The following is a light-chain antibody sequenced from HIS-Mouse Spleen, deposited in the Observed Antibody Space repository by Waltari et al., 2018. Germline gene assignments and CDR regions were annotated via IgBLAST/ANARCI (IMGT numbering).Light chain of an antibody. Sequence: HSPLLNPPSVSGSLGQPVPIPSLGTTSEFGSFNRSPGYQQPPGTAPKIMIYEVSNRPSGVPDRFSGSKSGNTASLTISGLQAEDEADYYCSSYTSSSTVFGTGTKVTVL. J-gene: IGLJ1*01. CDR1: TSEFGSFNR. V-gene: IGLV2-18*02. CDR2: EVS. CDR3: SSYTSSSTV.